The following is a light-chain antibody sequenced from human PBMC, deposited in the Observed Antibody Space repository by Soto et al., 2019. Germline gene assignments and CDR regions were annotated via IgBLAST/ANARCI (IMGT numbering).Light chain of an antibody. CDR3: CSYAGSSTPYV. Sequence: QSALTQPASVSGSPGQSITISCTGTSSDVGSYNLVSWYQQHPGKAPKLMIYEVSKRPSGVSNRFSGSKSGNTASLTISGLHAEDEADYYCCSYAGSSTPYVVGTGTKVTVL. CDR1: SSDVGSYNL. J-gene: IGLJ1*01. CDR2: EVS. V-gene: IGLV2-23*02.